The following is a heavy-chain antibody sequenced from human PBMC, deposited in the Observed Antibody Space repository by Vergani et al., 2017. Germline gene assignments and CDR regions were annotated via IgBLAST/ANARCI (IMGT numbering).Heavy chain of an antibody. D-gene: IGHD3-16*02. Sequence: EVDLVESGGGLAQPGGSLRLSCEASGITFWKFGMHWVRQGPGKGLEWVSGICWNSGAVDYADSVRGRFTISRDNAKNSLFLEMNSLRAEDTAVYYCARDQHDYVWGSYRPLGDCMDVWGQGTTVTVSS. CDR2: ICWNSGAV. CDR3: ARDQHDYVWGSYRPLGDCMDV. V-gene: IGHV3-9*01. J-gene: IGHJ6*02. CDR1: GITFWKFG.